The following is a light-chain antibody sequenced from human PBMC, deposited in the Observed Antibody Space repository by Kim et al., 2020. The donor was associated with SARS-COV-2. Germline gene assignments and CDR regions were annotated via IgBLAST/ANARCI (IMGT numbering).Light chain of an antibody. J-gene: IGLJ2*01. CDR1: SSDVGGYNY. Sequence: QSVVTQPPSASGSPGQSVAISCTGTSSDVGGYNYVSWYQKYPGKAPTLMIYEVNKRPSGVPDRFSGSKSGNTASLTVSGLQAEDEADYYCASYGGRNNWIFGGGTQLTVL. CDR3: ASYGGRNNWI. CDR2: EVN. V-gene: IGLV2-8*01.